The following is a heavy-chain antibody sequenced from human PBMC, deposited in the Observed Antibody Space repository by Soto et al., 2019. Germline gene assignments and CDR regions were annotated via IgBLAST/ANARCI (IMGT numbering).Heavy chain of an antibody. D-gene: IGHD5-18*01. Sequence: GGSLRLSCAASGFTFSSYWMHWVRQAPGKGLVWVSRINPDGSATNYADSVKGRFTISRDNAKNTLYLQMNSLRAEDTAVFYCGRGGSDSPMAPGYWGQGTLVTSPQ. CDR2: INPDGSAT. V-gene: IGHV3-74*01. CDR1: GFTFSSYW. CDR3: GRGGSDSPMAPGY. J-gene: IGHJ4*02.